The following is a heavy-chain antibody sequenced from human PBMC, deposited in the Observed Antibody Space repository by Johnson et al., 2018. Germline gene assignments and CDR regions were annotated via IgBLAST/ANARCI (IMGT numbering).Heavy chain of an antibody. CDR2: VNSDGSST. D-gene: IGHD3-22*01. Sequence: QLQESGGGLVQPGGSLRLSCAASGFTFSSYWMHWVRQAPGQGLVWVSRVNSDGSSTTYADSVKGRFTISRDNAKNTLYLQMNSLRAEATAVYYFASLNYYYPSSGYYYVASFDIWGQGTMVTVSS. V-gene: IGHV3-74*01. J-gene: IGHJ3*02. CDR1: GFTFSSYW. CDR3: ASLNYYYPSSGYYYVASFDI.